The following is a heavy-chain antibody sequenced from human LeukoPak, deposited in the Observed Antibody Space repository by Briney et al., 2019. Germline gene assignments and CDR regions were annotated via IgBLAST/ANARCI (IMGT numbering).Heavy chain of an antibody. CDR1: GGTFSSYS. Sequence: SVKVSCKASGGTFSSYSISWVRQAPGQGLEWMGGIIPIFGTANYAQKFQGRVTITADESTSTAYMELSSLRSEDTAVYYCARGDYYDSSGYYSFSNWFDPWGQGTLVTVSS. D-gene: IGHD3-22*01. CDR2: IIPIFGTA. V-gene: IGHV1-69*13. CDR3: ARGDYYDSSGYYSFSNWFDP. J-gene: IGHJ5*02.